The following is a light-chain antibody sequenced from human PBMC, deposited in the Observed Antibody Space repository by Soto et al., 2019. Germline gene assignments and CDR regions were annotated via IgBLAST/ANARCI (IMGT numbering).Light chain of an antibody. Sequence: DIQMTQSPSTLSASVGDRITITCRASQSISIWLAWYQQTPGKAPKILIYDASHLEIGVPSRFSGSGSGTEFTLTISSLQPDDFATYYCQQYNGYSTWTFGQGTRVEIK. V-gene: IGKV1-5*01. CDR3: QQYNGYSTWT. J-gene: IGKJ1*01. CDR1: QSISIW. CDR2: DAS.